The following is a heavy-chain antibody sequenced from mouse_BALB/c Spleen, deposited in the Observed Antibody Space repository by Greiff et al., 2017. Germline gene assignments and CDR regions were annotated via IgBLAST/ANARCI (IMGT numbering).Heavy chain of an antibody. Sequence: QVQLQQSGPELVKPGASVGISCKASGYTFTSYYIHWVKQRPGQGLEWIGWIYPGNVNTKYNEKFKGKATLTADKSSSTAYMQLSSLTSEDAAVYFCARGGTWGYAMDYWGQGTSVTVSS. CDR1: GYTFTSYY. V-gene: IGHV1S56*01. D-gene: IGHD3-3*01. J-gene: IGHJ4*01. CDR3: ARGGTWGYAMDY. CDR2: IYPGNVNT.